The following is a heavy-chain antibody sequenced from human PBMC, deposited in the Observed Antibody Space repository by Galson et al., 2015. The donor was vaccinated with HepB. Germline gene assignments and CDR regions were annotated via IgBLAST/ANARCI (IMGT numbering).Heavy chain of an antibody. CDR3: AKQGGRYYYDFWSGYD. V-gene: IGHV3-23*01. CDR1: GFTFSSYA. CDR2: ISGSGGST. D-gene: IGHD3-3*01. Sequence: SLRLSCAASGFTFSSYAMSWVRQAPGKGLEWVSAISGSGGSTYYADSVKGRFTISRDNSKNTLYLQMNSLSAEDTAIYYCAKQGGRYYYDFWSGYDWGQGTLVTVSS. J-gene: IGHJ4*02.